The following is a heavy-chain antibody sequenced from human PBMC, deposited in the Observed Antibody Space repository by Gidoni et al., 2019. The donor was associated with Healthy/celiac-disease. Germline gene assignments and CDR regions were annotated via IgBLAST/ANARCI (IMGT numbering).Heavy chain of an antibody. CDR2: IYHSGST. Sequence: QVQLQESGPGLVKPSETLSLTCAVSGYSIRRGYYWGWTRQPPGKGLEWMGSIYHSGSTYYNPSLKSRVTISVDTSKNQFSLKLSSVTAADTAVYYCARDSGDYIWGSYRRDYYYGMDVWGQGTTVTVSS. D-gene: IGHD3-16*02. CDR1: GYSIRRGYY. CDR3: ARDSGDYIWGSYRRDYYYGMDV. J-gene: IGHJ6*02. V-gene: IGHV4-38-2*02.